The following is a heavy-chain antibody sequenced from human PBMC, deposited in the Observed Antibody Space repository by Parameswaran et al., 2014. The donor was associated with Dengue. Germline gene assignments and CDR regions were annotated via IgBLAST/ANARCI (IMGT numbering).Heavy chain of an antibody. CDR3: ARESMPYDFWSGYYD. J-gene: IGHJ4*02. CDR2: ISSSSSYI. Sequence: VRQAPGKGLEWVSSISSSSSYIYYADSVKGRFTISRDNAKNSLYLQMNSLRAEDTAVYYCARESMPYDFWSGYYDWGQGTLVTV. V-gene: IGHV3-21*01. D-gene: IGHD3-3*01.